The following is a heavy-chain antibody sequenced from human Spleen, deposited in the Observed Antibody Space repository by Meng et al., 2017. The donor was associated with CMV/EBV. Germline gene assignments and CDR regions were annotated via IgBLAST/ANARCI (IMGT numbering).Heavy chain of an antibody. J-gene: IGHJ3*02. V-gene: IGHV4/OR15-8*02. CDR1: GGSITTAKW. CDR3: AKEVFRGDFSAFDI. CDR2: IDHSGNS. D-gene: IGHD3-10*01. Sequence: SETLSLTCVVSGGSITTAKWWTWVRQPPGKGLEWVGEIDHSGNSNSNPSLESRLTLSLDTSKNHLSLPMTSVTAEDTAVYYCAKEVFRGDFSAFDIWGQGTMVTASS.